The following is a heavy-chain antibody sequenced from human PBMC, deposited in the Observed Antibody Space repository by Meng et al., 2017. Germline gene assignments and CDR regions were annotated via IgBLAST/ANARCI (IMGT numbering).Heavy chain of an antibody. CDR1: GGTFSSYA. CDR2: IIPIFGTA. V-gene: IGHV1-69*05. CDR3: ARVGYYYDSSGLLDI. Sequence: SVKVSCKASGGTFSSYAISWVRQAPGQGLEWMGGIIPIFGTANYAQKFQGRVTITTDESTSTAYMELSSLRSEDTAVYYCARVGYYYDSSGLLDIWGQGTMVTVSS. J-gene: IGHJ3*02. D-gene: IGHD3-22*01.